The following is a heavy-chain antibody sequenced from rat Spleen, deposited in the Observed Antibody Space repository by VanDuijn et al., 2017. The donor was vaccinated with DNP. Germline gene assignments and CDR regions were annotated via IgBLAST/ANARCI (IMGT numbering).Heavy chain of an antibody. V-gene: IGHV2-19*01. J-gene: IGHJ1*01. CDR2: IQSGGNT. CDR1: GFSLTDYS. Sequence: QVQLRESGPGLIQPSQTLSLTCTVSGFSLTDYSVHWVRQLPGEGLEWMGRIQSGGNTDYNSALKSRLSISRDTSKSQVFLKVNSVQTEDTTMYFCARTAANFWGPGTMVTVSS. D-gene: IGHD1-2*01. CDR3: ARTAANF.